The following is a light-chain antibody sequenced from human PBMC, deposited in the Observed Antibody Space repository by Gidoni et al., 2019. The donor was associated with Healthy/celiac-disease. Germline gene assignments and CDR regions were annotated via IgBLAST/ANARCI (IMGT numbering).Light chain of an antibody. CDR3: QQYYSTPFT. CDR2: WAS. J-gene: IGKJ3*01. Sequence: IVITQSPGSLPVSLGERATINCKSSQSVLYSSNNKNYLAWYQQKPGQPPKLLIYWASTRESGVPDRFSGSGSGTDFTLTISSLQAEDVAVYYCQQYYSTPFTFGPGTKVDIK. CDR1: QSVLYSSNNKNY. V-gene: IGKV4-1*01.